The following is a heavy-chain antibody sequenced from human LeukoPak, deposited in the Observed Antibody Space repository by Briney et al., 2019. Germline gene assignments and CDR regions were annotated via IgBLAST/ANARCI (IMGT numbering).Heavy chain of an antibody. D-gene: IGHD3-22*01. V-gene: IGHV4-59*01. J-gene: IGHJ3*02. CDR1: GVHISSYY. CDR3: ARSRARRYYDDSPDAFDI. CDR2: VFFGGST. Sequence: SETLSLTCSVSGVHISSYYWSWIRQPPGMRLEWVGYVFFGGSTNYNPSLKSRVTISVDTSKNQSSLKLSSVTAADTAVYYCARSRARRYYDDSPDAFDIWGQGTMVTVSS.